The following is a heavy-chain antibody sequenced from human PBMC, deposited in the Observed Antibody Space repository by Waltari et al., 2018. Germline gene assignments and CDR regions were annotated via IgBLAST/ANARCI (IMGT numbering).Heavy chain of an antibody. CDR2: IDPEDGET. CDR1: GYSFSDSY. V-gene: IGHV1-69-2*01. D-gene: IGHD1-20*01. J-gene: IGHJ3*02. Sequence: EVQLLQSGAELVKPGTTVKISCKVSGYSFSDSYIHWVQQAPGKGLQWMGLIDPEDGETIYADNFRDTITLTADTSTNTAYLELNNVSSQDTAVFYCATALGDNISASRAFEIWGQGTMITVAS. CDR3: ATALGDNISASRAFEI.